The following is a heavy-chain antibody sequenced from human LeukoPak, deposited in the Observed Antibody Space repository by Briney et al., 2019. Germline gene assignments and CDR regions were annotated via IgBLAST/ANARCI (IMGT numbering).Heavy chain of an antibody. D-gene: IGHD3-16*01. Sequence: PGGSLRLSCGASGFTFSSYVMSWVRQAPGKGLEWVSYISSSGRSIYYADSVKGRFTISRDNTRNSLSLQMNGLRAEDTAVYYCASALTSGRNLFGAHWYFDLWGRGTLVTVSS. J-gene: IGHJ2*01. V-gene: IGHV3-48*03. CDR2: ISSSGRSI. CDR1: GFTFSSYV. CDR3: ASALTSGRNLFGAHWYFDL.